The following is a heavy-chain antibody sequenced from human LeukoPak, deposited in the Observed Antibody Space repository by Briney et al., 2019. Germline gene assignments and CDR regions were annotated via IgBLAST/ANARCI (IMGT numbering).Heavy chain of an antibody. CDR1: GGSFSGYY. CDR2: IYYSGST. CDR3: ARHKALGWFDP. J-gene: IGHJ5*02. V-gene: IGHV4-59*08. D-gene: IGHD3-16*01. Sequence: PSETLSLTCAVYGGSFSGYYWSWIRQPPGKGLEWIGYIYYSGSTNYNPSLKSRVTISVDTSKNQFSLKLSSVTAADTAVYYCARHKALGWFDPWGQGTLVTVSS.